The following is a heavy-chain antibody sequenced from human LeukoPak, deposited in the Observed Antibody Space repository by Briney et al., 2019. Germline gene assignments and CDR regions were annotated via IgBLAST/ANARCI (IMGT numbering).Heavy chain of an antibody. J-gene: IGHJ5*02. V-gene: IGHV1-18*01. CDR1: GYTFTSDG. CDR3: ARDKKVITSKVWFDP. CDR2: ISAYNGNT. D-gene: IGHD3-22*01. Sequence: ASVKVSCKASGYTFTSDGISWVRQAPGQGLEWMGWISAYNGNTNYAQKLQGRVTMTTDTSTSTAYMELRSLRSDDTAVYYCARDKKVITSKVWFDPWGQGTLVTVSS.